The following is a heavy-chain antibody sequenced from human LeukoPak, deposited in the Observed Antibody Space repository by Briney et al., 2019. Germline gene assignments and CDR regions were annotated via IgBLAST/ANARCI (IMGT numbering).Heavy chain of an antibody. CDR3: VKDVGRLWFGESNHMDV. D-gene: IGHD3-10*01. Sequence: PGGSLRLSCAASGFTFDDYAMHWVRQPPGKGLEWVSGISWNSEKVGYADSVKGRFTISRDNAKNSLYLQMNSLRAEDTALYYCVKDVGRLWFGESNHMDVWGQGTTVTVSS. CDR2: ISWNSEKV. CDR1: GFTFDDYA. V-gene: IGHV3-9*01. J-gene: IGHJ6*02.